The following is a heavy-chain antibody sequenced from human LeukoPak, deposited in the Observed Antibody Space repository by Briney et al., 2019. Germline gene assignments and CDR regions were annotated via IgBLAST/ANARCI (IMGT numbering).Heavy chain of an antibody. CDR3: AKAGLFWSGYSTDY. D-gene: IGHD3-3*01. J-gene: IGHJ4*02. V-gene: IGHV4-34*01. CDR1: GRSSSGYY. Sequence: SETLSLTCAVYGRSSSGYYWSWIRQPPGKGLEWIAEINQSGSTNYNPSLKSRVTISLDTSRNQFSLKLTSVTAADTAVYYCAKAGLFWSGYSTDYWGQGTLVTVSS. CDR2: INQSGST.